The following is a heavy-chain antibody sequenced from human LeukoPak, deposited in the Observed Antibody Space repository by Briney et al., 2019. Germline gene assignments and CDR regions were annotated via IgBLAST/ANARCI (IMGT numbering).Heavy chain of an antibody. CDR1: XFXFXXXX. CDR2: ISYDGSNK. Sequence: AGSLSLSCEISXFXFXXXXXHXVXQAPGKGLEWVAVISYDGSNKYYADSVKGRFTISRDNSKHTLYLQMNSLRAEDTAVYYCAGGAFDIWGQGTMVTVSS. CDR3: AGGAFDI. D-gene: IGHD2-15*01. V-gene: IGHV3-30*03. J-gene: IGHJ3*02.